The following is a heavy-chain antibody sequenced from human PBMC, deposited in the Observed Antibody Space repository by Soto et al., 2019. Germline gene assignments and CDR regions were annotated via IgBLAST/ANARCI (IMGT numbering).Heavy chain of an antibody. V-gene: IGHV3-30*18. J-gene: IGHJ6*02. CDR2: ISYDGSNK. CDR3: AKTVRSSSGFYYYYYGMDV. CDR1: GFTFSSYG. Sequence: QVQLVESGGGVVQPGRSLRLSCAASGFTFSSYGMHWVRQAPGKGLEWVAVISYDGSNKYYADSVKGRFTISRDNTKNTLYLQMNSLRAEDTAVYYCAKTVRSSSGFYYYYYGMDVWGQGTTVTVSS. D-gene: IGHD6-13*01.